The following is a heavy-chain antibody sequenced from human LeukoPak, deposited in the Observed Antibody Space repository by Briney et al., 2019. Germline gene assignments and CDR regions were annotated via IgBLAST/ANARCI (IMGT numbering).Heavy chain of an antibody. CDR2: IIPIFGTA. J-gene: IGHJ4*02. D-gene: IGHD3-22*01. CDR1: GGTFSSYA. V-gene: IGHV1-69*13. Sequence: SVKVSCKASGGTFSSYAISWVRQAPGQGLEWMGGIIPIFGTANYAQKFQGRVTITADESTSTAYMELSSLRSEDTAVYYCARDSTYYYDSSGSFDYWGQGTLVTVPS. CDR3: ARDSTYYYDSSGSFDY.